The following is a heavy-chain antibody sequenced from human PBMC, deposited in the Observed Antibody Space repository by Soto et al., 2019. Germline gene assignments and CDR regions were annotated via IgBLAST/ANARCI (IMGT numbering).Heavy chain of an antibody. V-gene: IGHV3-64D*06. J-gene: IGHJ6*02. CDR2: ISSNGGST. CDR1: GFTFSSYA. D-gene: IGHD3-3*01. CDR3: AGITQIFLEWLPQGDYYYYYGMDV. Sequence: GGSLRLSCSASGFTFSSYAMHWVRQAPGKGLEYVSTISSNGGSTYYADSVKGRFTISRDNSKNTLYLQMSSLRAEDTAVYYCAGITQIFLEWLPQGDYYYYYGMDVWGQGTTVTVSS.